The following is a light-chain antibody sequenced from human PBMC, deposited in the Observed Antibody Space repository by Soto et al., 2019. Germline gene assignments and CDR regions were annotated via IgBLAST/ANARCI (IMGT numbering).Light chain of an antibody. V-gene: IGKV3-20*01. CDR1: QSVSSTY. Sequence: EVVLTQSPGTLSLSPGERVTLSCRASQSVSSTYLAWYQQKPGQAPRLLIYGVSSMATGIPDRFSGSGSGTDFTLTISRLEPEDFAVYYCQQYGSSPWTFGQGTKVEIK. J-gene: IGKJ1*01. CDR2: GVS. CDR3: QQYGSSPWT.